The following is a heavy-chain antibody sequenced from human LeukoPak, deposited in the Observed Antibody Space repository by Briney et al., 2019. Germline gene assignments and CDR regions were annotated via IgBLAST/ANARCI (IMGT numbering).Heavy chain of an antibody. V-gene: IGHV3-23*01. J-gene: IGHJ4*02. CDR2: ISGSGSSP. CDR3: AKAEVQWLVLFRYFDY. Sequence: GGSLRLSCAGSGFTSSSYAMSWIRQAPGKGLEWVSGISGSGSSPYYADSVKGRFTISRDNSKNTLYPQMNSLKAEDTAVYYCAKAEVQWLVLFRYFDYWGQGTLVTVSS. CDR1: GFTSSSYA. D-gene: IGHD6-19*01.